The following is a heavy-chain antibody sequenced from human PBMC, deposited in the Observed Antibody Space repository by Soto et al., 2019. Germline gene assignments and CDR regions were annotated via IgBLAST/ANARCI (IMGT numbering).Heavy chain of an antibody. Sequence: EVQLVESGGGLVQPGGSLRLSCAASGFALSSYWMTWVGQAPGKGLEWVASIDNYGSEIHYVGSVKGRFTISRDNAKNSVYLRMNSLRAEDSAMYYCATYSGYALPMDVWGKGTTVTVSS. V-gene: IGHV3-7*01. CDR2: IDNYGSEI. CDR1: GFALSSYW. D-gene: IGHD5-12*01. J-gene: IGHJ6*03. CDR3: ATYSGYALPMDV.